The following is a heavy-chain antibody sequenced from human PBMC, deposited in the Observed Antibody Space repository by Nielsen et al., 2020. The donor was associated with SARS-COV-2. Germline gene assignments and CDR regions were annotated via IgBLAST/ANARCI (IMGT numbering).Heavy chain of an antibody. D-gene: IGHD2-15*01. CDR2: ISSSSAYT. CDR3: AKSGYCNGGICYSTEYFQD. J-gene: IGHJ1*01. V-gene: IGHV3-11*03. CDR1: GFSFRDSY. Sequence: GGSLRLSCAASGFSFRDSYMSWIRQAPGKGLEWISYISSSSAYTNYADSLKGRFTISRDNAKNSLHLQMNSLRVDDTAVYYCAKSGYCNGGICYSTEYFQDWGQGTLVTVSS.